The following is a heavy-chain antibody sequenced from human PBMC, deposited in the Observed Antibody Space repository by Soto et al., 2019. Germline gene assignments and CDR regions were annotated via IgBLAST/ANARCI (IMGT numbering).Heavy chain of an antibody. CDR1: GYTFTSYG. D-gene: IGHD6-19*01. V-gene: IGHV1-18*04. J-gene: IGHJ4*02. Sequence: QVQLVQSGAEVKKPGASVKVSCKASGYTFTSYGISWVRQAPGQGLEWMGWISAYNGNTYYAQKLQGRVTMTTDTSTSTAYMELRRLGSDDTAVYYCARVREYSSGWSGAIDYWGQGTLVTVSS. CDR2: ISAYNGNT. CDR3: ARVREYSSGWSGAIDY.